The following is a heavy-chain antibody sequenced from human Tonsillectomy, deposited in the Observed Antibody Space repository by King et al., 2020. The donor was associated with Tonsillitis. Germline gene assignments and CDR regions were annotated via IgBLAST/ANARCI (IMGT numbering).Heavy chain of an antibody. D-gene: IGHD3-16*01. Sequence: VQLQESGPGLVKPSETLSLTCTVSGGSISSYYWSWIRQPAGKGLEWIGRIYTSGSTNYNPSLKSRVTMSVDTTKNQFSLKLRSVTAADTAVYYCAGGGSGXXXXXXPXGXGTLVTVSS. J-gene: IGHJ5*02. CDR1: GGSISSYY. CDR3: AGGGSGXXXXXXP. CDR2: IYTSGST. V-gene: IGHV4-4*07.